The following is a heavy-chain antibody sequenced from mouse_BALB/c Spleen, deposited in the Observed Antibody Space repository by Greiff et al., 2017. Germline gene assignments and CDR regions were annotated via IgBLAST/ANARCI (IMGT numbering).Heavy chain of an antibody. V-gene: IGHV5-6-4*01. Sequence: EVQLVESGGGLVKPGGSLKLSCAASGFTFSSYTMSWVRQTPEKRLEWVATISSGGSYTYYPDSVKGRFTISRDNAKNTLYLQMSSLKSEDTAMYYCTRDAGSSPRYFDVWGAGTTVTVSS. CDR1: GFTFSSYT. CDR2: ISSGGSYT. J-gene: IGHJ1*01. D-gene: IGHD1-1*01. CDR3: TRDAGSSPRYFDV.